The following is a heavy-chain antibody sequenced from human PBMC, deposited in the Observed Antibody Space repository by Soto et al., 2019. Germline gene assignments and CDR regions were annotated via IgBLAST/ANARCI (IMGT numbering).Heavy chain of an antibody. J-gene: IGHJ5*02. V-gene: IGHV1-8*01. CDR3: ARGRGYSNP. Sequence: QVQLVQSGAEVKKPGASVKVSCKASGYTFTSYDISWVRQATGQGLEWMGWMNPNRGNTGYAQKFQGRVTMTRDTSISTTYLELRSLRSEDTAVYYCARGRGYSNPWGQGTLVTVSS. CDR1: GYTFTSYD. CDR2: MNPNRGNT. D-gene: IGHD4-4*01.